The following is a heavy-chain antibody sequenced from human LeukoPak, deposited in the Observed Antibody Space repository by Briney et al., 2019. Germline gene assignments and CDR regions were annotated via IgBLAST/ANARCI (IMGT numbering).Heavy chain of an antibody. Sequence: NSSETLSLTCTVSGGSISSGGYYWSWIRQHPGKGLEWIGYIYYSGGTYYNPSLKSRVTISVDTSKNQFSLKLSSVTAADTAVYYCARDGAIGASLDPWGQGNLVTVSS. CDR2: IYYSGGT. CDR3: ARDGAIGASLDP. CDR1: GGSISSGGYY. D-gene: IGHD4/OR15-4a*01. J-gene: IGHJ5*02. V-gene: IGHV4-31*03.